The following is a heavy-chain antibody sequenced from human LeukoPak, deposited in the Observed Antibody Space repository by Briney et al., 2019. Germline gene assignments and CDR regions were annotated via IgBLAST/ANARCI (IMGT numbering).Heavy chain of an antibody. D-gene: IGHD2-15*01. Sequence: PGGSLRLSCAASGFTFTDYDMTWVRQAPGKGLEWVSGVYWNGGSTSCADSVQGRFIIPTDNAHNPLYLQMNTMRADDTALYYCARRNYLYSVYYYYYMDVWGKGTTVTVSS. V-gene: IGHV3-20*04. CDR1: GFTFTDYD. J-gene: IGHJ6*03. CDR2: VYWNGGST. CDR3: ARRNYLYSVYYYYYMDV.